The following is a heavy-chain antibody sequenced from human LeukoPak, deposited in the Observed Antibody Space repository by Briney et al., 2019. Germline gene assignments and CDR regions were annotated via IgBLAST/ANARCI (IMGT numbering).Heavy chain of an antibody. CDR1: GGSFSGYY. J-gene: IGHJ2*01. V-gene: IGHV4-34*01. Sequence: SETLSLTCAVYGGSFSGYYWSWIRQPPGKGLEWIGEINHSGSTNYNPSLKSRVTISVDTSKNQFSLKLSSVTAADTAVYYCARVLGYCSSTSCYYTDDQRSYWYFDLWGRGTLVTVSS. CDR2: INHSGST. D-gene: IGHD2-2*01. CDR3: ARVLGYCSSTSCYYTDDQRSYWYFDL.